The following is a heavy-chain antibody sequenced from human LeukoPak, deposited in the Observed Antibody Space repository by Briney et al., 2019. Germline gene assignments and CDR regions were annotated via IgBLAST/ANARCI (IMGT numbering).Heavy chain of an antibody. CDR1: GYTFTGYY. Sequence: ASVKVSCKASGYTFTGYYMHWVRQAPGQGLEWMGRINPNSGGTNYAQKFQGSVTMTRDTSISTAYMELSRLRSDDAAVYYCARVPVGSWYSAQPLKLDYWGQGALVTVSS. CDR3: ARVPVGSWYSAQPLKLDY. V-gene: IGHV1-2*06. D-gene: IGHD6-13*01. J-gene: IGHJ4*02. CDR2: INPNSGGT.